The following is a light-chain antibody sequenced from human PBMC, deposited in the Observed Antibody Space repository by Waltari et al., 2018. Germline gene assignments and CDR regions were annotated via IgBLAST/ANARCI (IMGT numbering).Light chain of an antibody. CDR3: QQYNNLVT. Sequence: IQMTQSPSTLSASVGDRVTITCLASHSISSWVAWYQQKPGKAPKLLIYKASNLESGVPSRFSGSGFGTEFTLTISSLQPDDSAMYYCQQYNNLVTFGGGPRWRSN. CDR2: KAS. V-gene: IGKV1-5*03. CDR1: HSISSW. J-gene: IGKJ4*01.